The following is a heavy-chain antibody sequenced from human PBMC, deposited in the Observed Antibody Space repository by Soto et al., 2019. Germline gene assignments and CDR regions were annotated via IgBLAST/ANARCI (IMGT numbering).Heavy chain of an antibody. CDR1: GGTFSSYA. CDR3: AREGAPDIAVDGLDAFDI. V-gene: IGHV1-69*12. D-gene: IGHD6-19*01. CDR2: IIPIFGTA. Sequence: QVQLVQSGAEVKKPGSSVKVSCKASGGTFSSYAISWVRQAPGQGLEWMGGIIPIFGTANYAQKFQGRVTITADESTSTAYMELSSLRSEDTAVYYCAREGAPDIAVDGLDAFDIWGQGTMVTVSS. J-gene: IGHJ3*02.